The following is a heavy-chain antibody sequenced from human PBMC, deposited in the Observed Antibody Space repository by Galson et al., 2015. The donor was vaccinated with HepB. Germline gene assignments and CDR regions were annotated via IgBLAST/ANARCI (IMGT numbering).Heavy chain of an antibody. CDR3: ASRSGYYGDTGMDV. V-gene: IGHV1-3*01. Sequence: SVKVSCKASGYTFTRYAMHWVRQAPGQRLEWMGWINAGNGNTKYSQKFQGRVTITRDTSASTAYMELSSLRSEDTAVYYCASRSGYYGDTGMDVWGQGTTVTVSS. J-gene: IGHJ6*02. CDR1: GYTFTRYA. D-gene: IGHD4-17*01. CDR2: INAGNGNT.